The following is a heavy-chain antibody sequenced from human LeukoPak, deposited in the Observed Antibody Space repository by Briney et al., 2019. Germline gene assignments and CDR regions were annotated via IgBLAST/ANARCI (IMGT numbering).Heavy chain of an antibody. CDR2: ISWNSDTI. D-gene: IGHD3-10*01. CDR3: AKMGYFGSGSYYPGEFYFDY. CDR1: GFTFSSYA. J-gene: IGHJ4*02. V-gene: IGHV3-9*01. Sequence: PGGSLRLSCAASGFTFSSYAMHWVRQAPGKGLEWVSSISWNSDTIYYADSVKGRFTISRDNAKNSLYLHMNSLRAEDTAFYYCAKMGYFGSGSYYPGEFYFDYWGQGTLVTVSS.